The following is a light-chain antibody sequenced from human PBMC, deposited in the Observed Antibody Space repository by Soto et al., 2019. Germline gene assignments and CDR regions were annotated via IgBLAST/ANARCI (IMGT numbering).Light chain of an antibody. CDR3: SSYSRSFGV. CDR1: SSDVGGYNY. J-gene: IGLJ2*01. V-gene: IGLV2-14*03. CDR2: DVS. Sequence: QSVLTQPASVSGSPGQSITISCTGTSSDVGGYNYVSWFQHHPGKAPRVVIYDVSNRPSGVSNRFSGSKFGNTASLTISGLQAEDEADYYCSSYSRSFGVFGGGTKLTVL.